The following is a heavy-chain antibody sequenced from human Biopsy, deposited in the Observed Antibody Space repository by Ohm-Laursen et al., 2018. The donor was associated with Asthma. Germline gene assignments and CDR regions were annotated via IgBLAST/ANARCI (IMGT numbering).Heavy chain of an antibody. CDR3: AKDTEGRYDFWSGLSYNYYGMDV. CDR1: GFTFSSYG. CDR2: ISYDGSNK. V-gene: IGHV3-30*18. J-gene: IGHJ6*02. Sequence: SLRLSCAASGFTFSSYGMYWVRQAPGKGLEWVAVISYDGSNKYYADSVKGRFTISRDNSKNTPYLQMNSLRAEDTAVYYCAKDTEGRYDFWSGLSYNYYGMDVWGQGTTVTFSS. D-gene: IGHD3-3*01.